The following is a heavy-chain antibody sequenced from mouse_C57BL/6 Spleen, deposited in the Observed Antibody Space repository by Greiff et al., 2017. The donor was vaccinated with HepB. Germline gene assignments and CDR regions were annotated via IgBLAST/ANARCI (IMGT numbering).Heavy chain of an antibody. J-gene: IGHJ1*03. Sequence: EVKVVESGGGLVQPGGSLSLSCAASGFTFTDYYMSWVRQPPGKALEWLGFIRNKANGYTTEYSASVKGRFTISRDNSQSILYLQMKALRAEDSATYYCAWPPYYYGSSYGYFDVWGTGTTVTVSS. CDR2: IRNKANGYTT. V-gene: IGHV7-3*01. D-gene: IGHD1-1*01. CDR1: GFTFTDYY. CDR3: AWPPYYYGSSYGYFDV.